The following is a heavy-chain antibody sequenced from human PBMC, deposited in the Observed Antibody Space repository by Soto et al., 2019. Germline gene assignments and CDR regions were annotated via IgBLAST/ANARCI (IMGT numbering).Heavy chain of an antibody. D-gene: IGHD3-3*01. CDR2: ISSSSSTI. CDR1: GFTFSSYS. J-gene: IGHJ4*02. Sequence: EVQLVESGGGLVQPGGSLRLSCAASGFTFSSYSMNWVRQAPGKGLEWVSYISSSSSTIYYADSVKGRFTISRDNAKNSLYLQMYSLRDEDTAVYYCARDRYDFWSGFFDYWGQGTLVTVSS. CDR3: ARDRYDFWSGFFDY. V-gene: IGHV3-48*02.